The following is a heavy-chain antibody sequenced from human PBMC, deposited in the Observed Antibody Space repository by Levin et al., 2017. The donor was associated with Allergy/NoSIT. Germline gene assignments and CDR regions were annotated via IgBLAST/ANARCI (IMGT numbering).Heavy chain of an antibody. Sequence: PGGSLRLSCAASGFTFSSYGMHWVRQAPGKGLEWVAVISYDGSNKYYADSVKGRFTISRDNSKNTLYLQMNSLRAEDTAVYYCAKDHSSGYYRHFDYWGQGTLVTVSS. J-gene: IGHJ4*02. CDR2: ISYDGSNK. V-gene: IGHV3-30*18. D-gene: IGHD3-22*01. CDR1: GFTFSSYG. CDR3: AKDHSSGYYRHFDY.